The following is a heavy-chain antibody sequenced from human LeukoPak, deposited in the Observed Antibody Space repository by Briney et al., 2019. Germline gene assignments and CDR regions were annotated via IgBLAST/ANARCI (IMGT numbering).Heavy chain of an antibody. V-gene: IGHV4-39*01. Sequence: PSETLSLTCTVSSGSISSNNYYWGWIRQPPGKGLEWIGSIYYTGSTFYNPSLKSRVTMSLDALKNQFTLKLTSVTATDTAVYYCARLVSYDVLTENFYKYYMDVWGKGTTVTVSS. D-gene: IGHD3-9*01. J-gene: IGHJ6*03. CDR2: IYYTGST. CDR3: ARLVSYDVLTENFYKYYMDV. CDR1: SGSISSNNYY.